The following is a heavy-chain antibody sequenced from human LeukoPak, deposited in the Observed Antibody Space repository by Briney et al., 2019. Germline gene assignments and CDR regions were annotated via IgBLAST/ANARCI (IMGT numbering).Heavy chain of an antibody. CDR2: IYYSGST. V-gene: IGHV4-39*07. J-gene: IGHJ6*02. CDR3: ARDWGGGSTRGMDI. Sequence: NTSQTLSLTCTVSGDSISSGGYYWSWIRQPPGKGLEWIGSIYYSGSTYYNPSLKSRVTISVDTSKNQFSLKLSSVTAADTAVYYCARDWGGGSTRGMDIWGQGTTVTVSS. CDR1: GDSISSGGYY. D-gene: IGHD2-21*01.